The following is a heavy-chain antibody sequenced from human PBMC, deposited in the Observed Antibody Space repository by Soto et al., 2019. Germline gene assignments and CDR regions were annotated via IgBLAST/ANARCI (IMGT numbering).Heavy chain of an antibody. Sequence: SVKVSCKASGFTFTSSAVQWVRQARGQRLEWIGWIVVGSGNTNYAQKFQERVTITRDMSTSTAYMELSSLRSEDTAVYYCAADHYGSGSYPSWGQGTLVTVSS. CDR1: GFTFTSSA. V-gene: IGHV1-58*01. D-gene: IGHD3-10*01. J-gene: IGHJ5*02. CDR3: AADHYGSGSYPS. CDR2: IVVGSGNT.